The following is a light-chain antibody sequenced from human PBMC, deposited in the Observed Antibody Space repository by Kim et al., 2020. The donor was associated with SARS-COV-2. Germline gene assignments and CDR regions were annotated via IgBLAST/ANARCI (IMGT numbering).Light chain of an antibody. CDR2: DVS. Sequence: QSALTQPASVSGSPGQSITISCTGTSSDVGGYHYVSWYQQHPGKAPKLMIYDVSHRPSGVSNRFPGSKSGNTASLTISGLQAEDEADYYCSSFTSSSDVVFGGGTQLTVL. J-gene: IGLJ2*01. V-gene: IGLV2-14*03. CDR1: SSDVGGYHY. CDR3: SSFTSSSDVV.